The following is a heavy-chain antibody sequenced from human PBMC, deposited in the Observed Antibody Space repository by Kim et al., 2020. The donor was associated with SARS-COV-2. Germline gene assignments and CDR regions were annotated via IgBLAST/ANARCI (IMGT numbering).Heavy chain of an antibody. CDR3: ARDLRYYDSSGYQTDAFDI. Sequence: GGSLRLSCAASGFTFSDYYMSWIRQAPGKGLEWVSYISSSGSTIYYADSVKGRFTISRDNAKNSLYLQMNSLRAEDTAVYYCARDLRYYDSSGYQTDAFDIWGQGTMVTVSS. D-gene: IGHD3-22*01. CDR2: ISSSGSTI. J-gene: IGHJ3*02. V-gene: IGHV3-11*01. CDR1: GFTFSDYY.